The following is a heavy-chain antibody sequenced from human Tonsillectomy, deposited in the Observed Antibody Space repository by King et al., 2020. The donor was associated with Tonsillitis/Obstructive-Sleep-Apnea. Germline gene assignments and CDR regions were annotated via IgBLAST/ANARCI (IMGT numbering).Heavy chain of an antibody. D-gene: IGHD1-20*01. Sequence: VQLQQWGAGLLKPSETLSLTCAVYGESFRGHYWSWIRQPPGKGLEWIGEISHGGSTKYNPSPKSRVIISVDTSKNQFSLKLTSVTAADTAVYYCARRHSVTVVPFDYWDQGTLVTVSS. CDR2: ISHGGST. CDR1: GESFRGHY. CDR3: ARRHSVTVVPFDY. V-gene: IGHV4-34*01. J-gene: IGHJ4*02.